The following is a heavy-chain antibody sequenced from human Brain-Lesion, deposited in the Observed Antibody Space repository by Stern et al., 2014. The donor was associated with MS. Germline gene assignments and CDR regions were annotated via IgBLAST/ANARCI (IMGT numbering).Heavy chain of an antibody. V-gene: IGHV3-9*01. CDR3: ARDITGSSAYFAY. CDR2: ISWNSGTI. Sequence: QLVESGGDLVQPGRSLRLSCAAFGFTFDDYAMHWVRPAPGTGLGWVAGISWNSGTIGYADSVKGRFTTSRDNAYSSLYLQMNSLRPEDTALYYCARDITGSSAYFAYWGQGTLVTVSS. D-gene: IGHD1-14*01. J-gene: IGHJ4*02. CDR1: GFTFDDYA.